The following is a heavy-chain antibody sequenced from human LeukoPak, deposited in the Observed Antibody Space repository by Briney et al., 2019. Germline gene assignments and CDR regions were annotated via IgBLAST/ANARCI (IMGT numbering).Heavy chain of an antibody. D-gene: IGHD2-2*01. V-gene: IGHV3-23*01. CDR3: ATSNIVVVPAAIEDY. Sequence: GGSLRPSCAASGFTFSSYDRSWVRQAPGKGLEWVSAISGSGGSTYYADSVKGRFTISRDNSKNTLYLQMNSLRAEDTAVYYCATSNIVVVPAAIEDYWGQGTLVTVSS. J-gene: IGHJ4*02. CDR1: GFTFSSYD. CDR2: ISGSGGST.